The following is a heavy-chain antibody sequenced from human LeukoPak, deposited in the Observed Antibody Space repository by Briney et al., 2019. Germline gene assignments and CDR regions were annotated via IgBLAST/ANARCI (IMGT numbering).Heavy chain of an antibody. D-gene: IGHD5-12*01. Sequence: GGSLRLSCAASGFTFSSYDMHWVRQATGKGLEWVSAIGTAGDTYYPGSVKGRFTISRENAKNSLYLQMNSLRAGDTAVYYCARGSRRGGWLRSHYYFDYWGQGTLVTVSS. CDR3: ARGSRRGGWLRSHYYFDY. J-gene: IGHJ4*02. CDR2: IGTAGDT. CDR1: GFTFSSYD. V-gene: IGHV3-13*01.